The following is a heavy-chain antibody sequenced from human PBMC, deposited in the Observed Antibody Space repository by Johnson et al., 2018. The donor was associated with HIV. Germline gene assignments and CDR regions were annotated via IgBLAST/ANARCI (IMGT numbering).Heavy chain of an antibody. J-gene: IGHJ3*02. D-gene: IGHD3-16*01. Sequence: QMQLVESGGGVVQPGRSLRLSCAASGFTFSSYAMHWVRQAPGKGLEWVAVISYDGSNKYYADSVKGRFTISRDNSKNTLYLQVNSLRAEDTAVYYCARGSRYTHDNDDVYLLHAFDIWGQGTVVTVSS. CDR3: ARGSRYTHDNDDVYLLHAFDI. CDR1: GFTFSSYA. CDR2: ISYDGSNK. V-gene: IGHV3-30*04.